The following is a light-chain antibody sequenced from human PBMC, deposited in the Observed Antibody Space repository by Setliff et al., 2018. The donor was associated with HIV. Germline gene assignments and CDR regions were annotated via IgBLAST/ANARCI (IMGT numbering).Light chain of an antibody. Sequence: QSVLTQPASVSGSPGQSITISCTGTSSDVGTYNLVSWYQQHPGKAPKLMIYEVSKRPSGVSNRFSGSKSANAASLTISGLQADDEADYYCCSYAGSSTPYVFGTGTKAPS. J-gene: IGLJ1*01. CDR3: CSYAGSSTPYV. CDR1: SSDVGTYNL. V-gene: IGLV2-23*02. CDR2: EVS.